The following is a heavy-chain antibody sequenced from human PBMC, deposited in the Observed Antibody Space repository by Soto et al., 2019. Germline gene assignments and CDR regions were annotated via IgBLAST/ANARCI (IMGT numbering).Heavy chain of an antibody. CDR1: DFTITNAW. D-gene: IGHD2-15*01. CDR2: IKTKSEGEAT. CDR3: TTGSVEGV. Sequence: EVQLVESGGGLVKPGGSLRLSCAASDFTITNAWMNWVRQAPGKGLEWVGRIKTKSEGEATDYAAPLKGRFTISRDDSKNTLFLQMNSLNAEDTAVYYCTTGSVEGVWGQGATVTVSS. V-gene: IGHV3-15*07. J-gene: IGHJ6*02.